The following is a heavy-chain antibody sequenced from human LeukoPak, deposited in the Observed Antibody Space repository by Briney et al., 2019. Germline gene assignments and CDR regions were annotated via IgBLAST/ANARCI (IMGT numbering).Heavy chain of an antibody. V-gene: IGHV3-43*01. D-gene: IGHD3-10*02. J-gene: IGHJ4*02. CDR3: AKELHTMFFDY. CDR1: GFNFDRYT. CDR2: AGWAGGTT. Sequence: PGGSLRLSCATSGFNFDRYTIHWVRQAPGKGLEWVSLAGWAGGTTFYSDSVRGRFTISRDSGRKSVYLQMNSLTTDDTAFYFCAKELHTMFFDYWGQGALVTVSS.